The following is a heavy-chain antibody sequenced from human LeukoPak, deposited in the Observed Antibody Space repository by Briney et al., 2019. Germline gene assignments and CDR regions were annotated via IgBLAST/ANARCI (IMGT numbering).Heavy chain of an antibody. D-gene: IGHD4-23*01. CDR1: GFTVSSNY. J-gene: IGHJ4*02. CDR2: IYSGGST. V-gene: IGHV3-53*01. CDR3: ARERYGGNSGNYFDY. Sequence: PGGSLRLSCAASGFTVSSNYMSWVRQAPGKGLEWVSVIYSGGSTYYADSVKGRFTISRDNSKNTLYLQMNSLRAEDTVVYYCARERYGGNSGNYFDYWGQGTLVTVSS.